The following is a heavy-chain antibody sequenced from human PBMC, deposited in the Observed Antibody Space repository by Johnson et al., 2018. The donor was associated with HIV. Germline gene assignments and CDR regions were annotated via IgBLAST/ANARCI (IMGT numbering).Heavy chain of an antibody. CDR2: IWYDGSYK. D-gene: IGHD7-27*01. J-gene: IGHJ3*02. V-gene: IGHV3-33*01. CDR3: ARLTGDEAFDI. Sequence: QVQLVESGGGLVQPGRSLRLSCAASGFTFSSYGMHWVRQAPGKGLEWVALIWYDGSYKYYADSVKGRFTISRDNFKNTLYLQMNSLRAEDTAVYYCARLTGDEAFDIWGQGTMVTVSS. CDR1: GFTFSSYG.